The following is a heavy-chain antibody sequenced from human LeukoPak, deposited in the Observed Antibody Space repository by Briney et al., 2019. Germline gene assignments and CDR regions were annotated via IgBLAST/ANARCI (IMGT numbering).Heavy chain of an antibody. CDR3: SRESESSGWYDY. J-gene: IGHJ4*02. CDR2: ISGDGGST. Sequence: PGVPLGLSCSAPGFMFHDYAIHWVRQAPGKGLEWVSLISGDGGSTFYEDSVKGRFTISRDNSKNSLYLQMNSLRSDDAALYYCSRESESSGWYDYWGQGTLVTVSS. D-gene: IGHD6-19*01. CDR1: GFMFHDYA. V-gene: IGHV3-43*02.